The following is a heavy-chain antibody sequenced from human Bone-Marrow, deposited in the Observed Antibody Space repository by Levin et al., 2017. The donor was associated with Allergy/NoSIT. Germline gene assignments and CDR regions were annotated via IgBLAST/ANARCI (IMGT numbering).Heavy chain of an antibody. CDR1: GASVTTNTYY. Sequence: SQTLSLTCSVSGASVTTNTYYWSWIRQHPGKGLEWIGYIDYNARTYFNPSLKSRLIVSLDTSKNQFSLSLKSVTAADTAVYFCATGARSTWYLYFDFWGQGSPVTVSS. V-gene: IGHV4-31*03. J-gene: IGHJ4*02. CDR3: ATGARSTWYLYFDF. D-gene: IGHD6-13*01. CDR2: IDYNART.